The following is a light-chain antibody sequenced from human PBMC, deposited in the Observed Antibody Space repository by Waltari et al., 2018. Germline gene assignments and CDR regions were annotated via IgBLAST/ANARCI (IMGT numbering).Light chain of an antibody. V-gene: IGLV7-43*01. Sequence: QTVVTQEPSVTVSPGGTVTLTCASSTGAVTSGDYANWFQQKPGQAPRSLIFGANNKYSGTPSRFSVSLFAGKVSLTLSGVQPEDEAEYYCLLYYGGLWVFGGGTKLTVL. CDR1: TGAVTSGDY. CDR2: GAN. CDR3: LLYYGGLWV. J-gene: IGLJ3*02.